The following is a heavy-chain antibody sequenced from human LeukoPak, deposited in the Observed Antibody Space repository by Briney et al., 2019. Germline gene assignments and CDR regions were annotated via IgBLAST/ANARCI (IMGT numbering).Heavy chain of an antibody. D-gene: IGHD3-3*01. V-gene: IGHV3-23*05. CDR3: ARCESAYDPPDF. CDR1: GFTFSSYA. J-gene: IGHJ4*02. CDR2: ICYSGSNK. Sequence: GGSLRLFCAASGFTFSSYAMSWVRQAPGKGLEWVSVICYSGSNKYYADSVKGRFTITRDNSKNTLYLQMDSLTTEDTAIYYCARCESAYDPPDFWGQGTLVTVSS.